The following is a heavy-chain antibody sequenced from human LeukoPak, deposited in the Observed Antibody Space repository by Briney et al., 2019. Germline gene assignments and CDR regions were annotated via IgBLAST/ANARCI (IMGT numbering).Heavy chain of an antibody. V-gene: IGHV5-51*01. CDR1: GYTFSSYW. CDR3: ARQNDFRLDY. J-gene: IGHJ3*01. D-gene: IGHD3-3*01. CDR2: IYPGDSDT. Sequence: GESLRISCKGSGYTFSSYWIGWVRQMPGKGLEWMGIIYPGDSDTRYSPSLQGQVTISVDTSIGTAYLQWSSLKASDTAIYYCARQNDFRLDYWGQGTMVTVSS.